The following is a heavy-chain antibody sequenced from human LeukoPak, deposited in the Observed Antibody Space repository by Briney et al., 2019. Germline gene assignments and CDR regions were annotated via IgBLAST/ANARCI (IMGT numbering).Heavy chain of an antibody. CDR1: GGSFSNFV. CDR2: VILIFATT. CDR3: AKERNAYSYDSSGYFHDAIDV. J-gene: IGHJ3*01. V-gene: IGHV1-69*01. Sequence: ASVKVSCTASGGSFSNFVISWVRQAPGQGLEWMGAVILIFATTEDAQRFQGRVTITVDASTSTAYMELSSLRSEDTAVYYCAKERNAYSYDSSGYFHDAIDVWGQGTMVTVSS. D-gene: IGHD3-22*01.